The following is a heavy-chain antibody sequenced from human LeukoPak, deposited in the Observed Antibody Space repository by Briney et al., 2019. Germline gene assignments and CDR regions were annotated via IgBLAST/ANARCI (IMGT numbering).Heavy chain of an antibody. D-gene: IGHD2-15*01. CDR2: IIPILGIA. Sequence: SVKVSCKASGGTFSSYAISWVRQAPGQGLKWMGRIIPILGIANYAQKFQGRVTITADKSTSTAYMELSSLRSEDTAVYYCATLSYCSGGSCYGWFDPWGQGTLVTVSS. V-gene: IGHV1-69*04. J-gene: IGHJ5*02. CDR3: ATLSYCSGGSCYGWFDP. CDR1: GGTFSSYA.